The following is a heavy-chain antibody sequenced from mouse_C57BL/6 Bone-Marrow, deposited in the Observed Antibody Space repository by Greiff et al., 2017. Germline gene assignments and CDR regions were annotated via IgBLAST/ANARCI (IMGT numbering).Heavy chain of an antibody. CDR1: GFNIKDDY. D-gene: IGHD1-1*01. Sequence: VQLQQSGAELVRPGASVKLSCTASGFNIKDDYMHWVKQRPEQGLEWIGWIDPENGDTEYASKFQGKATLTADTSSNTAYLQLSSLTSEDTAVYDCTFIATVVAYDYWYFDVWGTGTTVTVSS. CDR3: TFIATVVAYDYWYFDV. CDR2: IDPENGDT. V-gene: IGHV14-4*01. J-gene: IGHJ1*03.